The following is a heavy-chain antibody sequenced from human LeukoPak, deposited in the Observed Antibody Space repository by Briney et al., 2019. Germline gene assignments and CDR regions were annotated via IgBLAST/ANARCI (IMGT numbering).Heavy chain of an antibody. Sequence: GGSLRLSCAASGFNFSTYAMHWVRQAPGKGLEWVAVISYDGPNKFYADSVKGRFTISRDNSKKTLYLQMNSLRAEDTAVYYCARALAGATTVDYWGQGTLVTVSS. V-gene: IGHV3-30*04. D-gene: IGHD1-26*01. CDR2: ISYDGPNK. CDR1: GFNFSTYA. CDR3: ARALAGATTVDY. J-gene: IGHJ4*02.